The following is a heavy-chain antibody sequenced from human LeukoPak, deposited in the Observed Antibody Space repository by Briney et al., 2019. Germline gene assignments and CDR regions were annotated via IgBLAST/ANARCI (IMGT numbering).Heavy chain of an antibody. CDR2: IYYSGTT. Sequence: SETLSLTCTVSGGSISNYYWNWIRQPPGKGLEWIGYIYYSGTTNYNPSLKSRVSMSVDTSKNQFSLKLSSVTAADTAVYYCARDRTRYCSSTSCPLDCWGQGTLVTVSS. J-gene: IGHJ4*02. CDR1: GGSISNYY. CDR3: ARDRTRYCSSTSCPLDC. V-gene: IGHV4-59*01. D-gene: IGHD2-2*01.